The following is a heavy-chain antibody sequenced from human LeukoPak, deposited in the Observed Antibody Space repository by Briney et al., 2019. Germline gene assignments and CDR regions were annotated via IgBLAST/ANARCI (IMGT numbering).Heavy chain of an antibody. CDR2: IYYTGSI. J-gene: IGHJ4*02. CDR3: ARGARWNDY. V-gene: IGHV4-59*01. Sequence: SETLSLTCIVSGGSISSYYWSWIRQPPGKGLEWIGYIYYTGSINYNPSLKSRVTISVDTSKNQFSLKLSSVTAADTAVYYCARGARWNDYWGQGTLVTVSS. D-gene: IGHD4-23*01. CDR1: GGSISSYY.